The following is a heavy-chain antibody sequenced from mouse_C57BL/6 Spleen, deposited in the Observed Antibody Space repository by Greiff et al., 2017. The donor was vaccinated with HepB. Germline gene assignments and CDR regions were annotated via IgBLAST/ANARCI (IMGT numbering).Heavy chain of an antibody. D-gene: IGHD2-4*01. Sequence: VQLQQSGPELVKPGASVKISCKASGYSFTGYYMNWVKQSPEKSLEWIGEINPSTGGTTYNQKFKAKATLTVDKSSSTAYMQLKSLTSEDSAVYYCARGDDYVPWFAYWGQGTLVTVSA. CDR2: INPSTGGT. CDR1: GYSFTGYY. J-gene: IGHJ3*01. V-gene: IGHV1-42*01. CDR3: ARGDDYVPWFAY.